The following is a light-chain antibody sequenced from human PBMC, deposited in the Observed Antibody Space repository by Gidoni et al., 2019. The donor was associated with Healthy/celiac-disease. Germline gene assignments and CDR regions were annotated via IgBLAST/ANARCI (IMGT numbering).Light chain of an antibody. CDR2: QDS. Sequence: SYDLTQPPSVSVSPGQTAIITCSGDKLGDKYAFWYQQKPGQSPVLVIYQDSKRPSGIPERFSGSNSGNTATLTISGTQAMDEADYYCQAWDSSTYVVFGGGTKLTVL. J-gene: IGLJ2*01. CDR3: QAWDSSTYVV. V-gene: IGLV3-1*01. CDR1: KLGDKY.